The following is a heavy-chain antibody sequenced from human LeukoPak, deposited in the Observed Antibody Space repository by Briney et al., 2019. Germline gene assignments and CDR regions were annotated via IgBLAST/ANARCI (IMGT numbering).Heavy chain of an antibody. CDR1: GYTFTSYG. V-gene: IGHV1-18*01. J-gene: IGHJ4*02. Sequence: ASVKVSCKASGYTFTSYGISWVRQAPGQGLEWMGWISAYNGNTNYAQKLQGRVTMTTDTSTSTAYMELRSLRSDDTAVYYCARDYGSVVVAATPGGYWGQGTLVTVSS. CDR3: ARDYGSVVVAATPGGY. D-gene: IGHD2-15*01. CDR2: ISAYNGNT.